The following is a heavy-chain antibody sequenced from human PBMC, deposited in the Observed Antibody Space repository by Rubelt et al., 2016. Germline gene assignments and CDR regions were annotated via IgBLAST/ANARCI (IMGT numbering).Heavy chain of an antibody. J-gene: IGHJ3*02. CDR2: IKLGGREK. CDR3: ARVYSSDSVGRTFDI. V-gene: IGHV3-7*04. CDR1: GFTFSNYW. D-gene: IGHD2-21*01. Sequence: EVQLVESGGGLVQPGGSLILSCAASGFTFSNYWMSWVRQAPGKGLEWAANIKLGGREKYYVDSVKGRFTISRADAKNALFLRMNNLRAEETAVYYCARVYSSDSVGRTFDIWGQGTMVTVSS.